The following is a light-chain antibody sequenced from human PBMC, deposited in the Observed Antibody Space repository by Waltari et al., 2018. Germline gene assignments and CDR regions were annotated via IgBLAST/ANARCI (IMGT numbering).Light chain of an antibody. V-gene: IGKV1-5*03. Sequence: DIQMTQSPSTLSASVGARVTITCRASQSIGTWLAWYQQKPGKAPNLLIYKASSLENGVPSRFSGSGSGTEFTLTISSLQPDDFATYCCQQYYTYSPVTFGQGTRLEIK. CDR2: KAS. CDR1: QSIGTW. J-gene: IGKJ5*01. CDR3: QQYYTYSPVT.